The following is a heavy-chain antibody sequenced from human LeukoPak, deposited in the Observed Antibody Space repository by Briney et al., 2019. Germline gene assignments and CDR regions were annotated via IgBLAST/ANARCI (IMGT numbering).Heavy chain of an antibody. CDR3: ARESRDFWSGYYMVWFDP. CDR2: IYHSGST. D-gene: IGHD3-3*01. J-gene: IGHJ5*02. V-gene: IGHV4-38-2*02. CDR1: GYSISSGYY. Sequence: SETLSLTCTVSGYSISSGYYWGWIRQPPGKGLEWIGSIYHSGSTYYNPSLKSRVTISVDTSKNQFSLKLSSVTAADTAVYYCARESRDFWSGYYMVWFDPWGQGTLVTVSS.